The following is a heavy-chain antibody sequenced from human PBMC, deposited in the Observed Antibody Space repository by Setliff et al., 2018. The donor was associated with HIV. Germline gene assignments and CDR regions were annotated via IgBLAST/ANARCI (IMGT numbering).Heavy chain of an antibody. CDR2: VYYSGST. CDR1: GGSMTTHF. D-gene: IGHD3-3*01. CDR3: ARDISEGFFLERASEH. Sequence: SETLSLTCTASGGSMTTHFWSWIRQPPGKGLEWIGSVYYSGSTNYNPSLKSRVTISLDTSENQFSLNLNSVTAADTAVYYCARDISEGFFLERASEHWSRGTLVTVSS. J-gene: IGHJ1*01. V-gene: IGHV4-59*11.